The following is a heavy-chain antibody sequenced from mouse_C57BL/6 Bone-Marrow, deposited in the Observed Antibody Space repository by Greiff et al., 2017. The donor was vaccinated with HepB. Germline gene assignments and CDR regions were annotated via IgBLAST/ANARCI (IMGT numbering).Heavy chain of an antibody. CDR2: IDPSDSYT. CDR3: ARGGTRYGSCWYFDV. CDR1: GYTFTSYW. J-gene: IGHJ1*03. Sequence: VQLKQPGAELVMPGASVKLSCKASGYTFTSYWMHWVKQRPGQGLEWIGEIDPSDSYTNYNQKFKGKSTLTVDKSSSTAYMQLSSLTSEDSAVYYCARGGTRYGSCWYFDVWGTGTTVTVSS. V-gene: IGHV1-69*01. D-gene: IGHD1-1*01.